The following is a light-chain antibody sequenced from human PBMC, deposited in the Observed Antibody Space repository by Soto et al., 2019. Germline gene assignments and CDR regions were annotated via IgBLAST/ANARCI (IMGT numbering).Light chain of an antibody. J-gene: IGKJ1*01. CDR2: GAS. CDR3: QQYSSSRT. Sequence: TQSPATLSVSPGERATLSCRASQSVSSNLAWHQQRPGQAPRVLIYGASTRATGVPVRFSGSGSETDFTLTITRLEPEDFAVYYCQQYSSSRTFGQGTKVDIK. CDR1: QSVSSN. V-gene: IGKV3-20*01.